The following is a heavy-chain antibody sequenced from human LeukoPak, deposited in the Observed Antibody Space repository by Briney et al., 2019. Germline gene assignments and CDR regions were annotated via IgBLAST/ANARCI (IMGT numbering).Heavy chain of an antibody. V-gene: IGHV4-30-4*01. J-gene: IGHJ5*02. CDR2: IYYSGST. Sequence: SETLSLTCTVSGGSISSGDYYWSWIRQPPGKGLEWIGYIYYSGSTCYNPSLKSRVTISVDTSKNQFSLKLSSVTAADTAVYYCAREELQNWFDPWGQGTLVTVSS. CDR1: GGSISSGDYY. CDR3: AREELQNWFDP. D-gene: IGHD3-10*01.